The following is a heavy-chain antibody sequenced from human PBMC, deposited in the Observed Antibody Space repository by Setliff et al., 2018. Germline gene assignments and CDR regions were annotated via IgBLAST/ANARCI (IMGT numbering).Heavy chain of an antibody. J-gene: IGHJ3*01. CDR2: IRDRGNT. D-gene: IGHD1-26*01. Sequence: PSETLSLTCSVAGGSVSRTVYYWGWVRQSPGKGPEWVASIRDRGNTAYNPSLRSRLTISIDTSENQFSMKLISVTAADTAAYYCVRDLSGGQALWGQGTMVTVSS. CDR1: GGSVSRTVYY. V-gene: IGHV4-39*07. CDR3: VRDLSGGQAL.